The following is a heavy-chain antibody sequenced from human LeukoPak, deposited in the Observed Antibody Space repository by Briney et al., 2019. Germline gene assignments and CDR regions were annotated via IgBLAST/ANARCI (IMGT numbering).Heavy chain of an antibody. Sequence: PGGSLRLSCAASGFTFSGYAMSWVRQAPGKGLEWVSAISGSGGSTYYADSVKGRFTISRDNSKNTLYLQMNSLRAEDMAVYYCARSIYSSSWYSPFDYWGQGTLVTVSS. D-gene: IGHD6-13*01. CDR3: ARSIYSSSWYSPFDY. V-gene: IGHV3-23*01. J-gene: IGHJ4*02. CDR1: GFTFSGYA. CDR2: ISGSGGST.